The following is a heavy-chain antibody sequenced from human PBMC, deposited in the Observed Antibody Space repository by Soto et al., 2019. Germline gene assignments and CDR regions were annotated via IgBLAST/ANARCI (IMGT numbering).Heavy chain of an antibody. Sequence: EVQLVESGGGLIQPGGSLRLSCAASGFTVSSNYMSWVRQAPGKGLEWVSVIYSGGSTYYADSVKGRFTISRDNSKNTLYLQRNSLRAEDTAVYYCARETVTTWNYYYGMDVWGQGTTVTVSS. D-gene: IGHD4-17*01. CDR1: GFTVSSNY. CDR2: IYSGGST. V-gene: IGHV3-53*01. J-gene: IGHJ6*02. CDR3: ARETVTTWNYYYGMDV.